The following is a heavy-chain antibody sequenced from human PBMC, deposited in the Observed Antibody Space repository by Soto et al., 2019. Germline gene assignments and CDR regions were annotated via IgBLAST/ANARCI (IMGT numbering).Heavy chain of an antibody. D-gene: IGHD3-3*01. Sequence: QLVESGGGVVQPERSLKLSCTASNFVFSVYSLHWVRQAPGKGLEWVALIAYDGGNKYYADSVKGRFSISRDNSKNTLYLQMNSLRREDTAVYYCARDKDQYDFWVGTLDTWGQGTLVTVSS. CDR2: IAYDGGNK. J-gene: IGHJ5*02. CDR3: ARDKDQYDFWVGTLDT. V-gene: IGHV3-30-3*01. CDR1: NFVFSVYS.